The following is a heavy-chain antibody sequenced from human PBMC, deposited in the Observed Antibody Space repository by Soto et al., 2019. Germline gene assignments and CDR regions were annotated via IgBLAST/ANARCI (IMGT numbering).Heavy chain of an antibody. V-gene: IGHV4-31*03. CDR3: AYYSAYRSLYFSENWFDP. D-gene: IGHD2-21*01. CDR1: GGSISSGGYY. Sequence: PSETLSLTCTVSGGSISSGGYYWSWIRQHPGKGLEWIGCIYYSGSTYYNPSLKSRVTISVDTSKNQFSLKLSSVTAADTAVYYCAYYSAYRSLYFSENWFDPWGQGTLVTVSS. J-gene: IGHJ5*02. CDR2: IYYSGST.